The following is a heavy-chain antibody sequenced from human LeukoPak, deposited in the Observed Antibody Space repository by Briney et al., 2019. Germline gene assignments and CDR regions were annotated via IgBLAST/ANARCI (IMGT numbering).Heavy chain of an antibody. Sequence: SETLSLTCAVYGGSFSAHYWTWIRQPPGKGLEWIGEINHSGSTNYNPSLKSRVTISVDTSKNQFSLKLSSVTAADTAVYYCARRFGVRRYYYYMDVWGKGTTVTISS. V-gene: IGHV4-34*01. CDR3: ARRFGVRRYYYYMDV. CDR2: INHSGST. D-gene: IGHD3-10*01. CDR1: GGSFSAHY. J-gene: IGHJ6*03.